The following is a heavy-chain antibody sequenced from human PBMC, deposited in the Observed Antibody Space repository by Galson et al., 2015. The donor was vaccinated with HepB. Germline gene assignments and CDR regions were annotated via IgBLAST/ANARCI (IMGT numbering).Heavy chain of an antibody. CDR2: IRNKAHGGTR. V-gene: IGHV3-49*03. J-gene: IGHJ3*02. CDR3: TIAITIFGVAIPEAFDI. D-gene: IGHD3-3*01. Sequence: SLRLSCAASGFIFGDYVMSWFRQAPGKGLEWVGFIRNKAHGGTRDYAASVKGRFTISRDDSKSIAYLQMNSLKTEDTAVYYCTIAITIFGVAIPEAFDIWGQGTMVTVSS. CDR1: GFIFGDYV.